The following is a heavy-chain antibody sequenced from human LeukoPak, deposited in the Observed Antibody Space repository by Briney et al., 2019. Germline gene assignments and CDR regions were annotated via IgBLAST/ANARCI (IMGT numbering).Heavy chain of an antibody. CDR1: GFTFSSYA. Sequence: PGGSLRLSCAASGFTFSSYAMSWVRQAPGKGLEWVSAISGSGGSTYYADSVKGRFTISRDNSKNTLYLQMNSLRAEDTAVYYCAKAYIVVVTAAKDYWGQGTLVTVSS. CDR2: ISGSGGST. D-gene: IGHD2-21*02. CDR3: AKAYIVVVTAAKDY. V-gene: IGHV3-23*01. J-gene: IGHJ4*02.